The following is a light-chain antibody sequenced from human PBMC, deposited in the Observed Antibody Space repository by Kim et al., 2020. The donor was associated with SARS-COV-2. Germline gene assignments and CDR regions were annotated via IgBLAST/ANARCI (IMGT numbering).Light chain of an antibody. J-gene: IGKJ4*01. Sequence: DIQLTQSPSFLSASVGDRVTVTCRSSQAISSYLAWYQQKPGRAPKLLIYDVSTLQSGVPSRFSGSGSGTEFTLKISSLQPEDFATYYCQQINSYPLTFGGGTKVDIK. CDR1: QAISSY. V-gene: IGKV1-9*01. CDR3: QQINSYPLT. CDR2: DVS.